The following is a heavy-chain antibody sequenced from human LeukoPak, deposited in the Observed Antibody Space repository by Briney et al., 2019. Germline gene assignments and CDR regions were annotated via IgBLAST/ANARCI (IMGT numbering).Heavy chain of an antibody. CDR3: AREWGLESSGYYYAY. D-gene: IGHD3-22*01. V-gene: IGHV1-69*13. CDR2: ITPIFGTA. CDR1: GGTFSRFT. Sequence: GASVKVSCKASGGTFSRFTISWVRPAPGQGFEWVGGITPIFGTANFAQKFQGRVSITADESTSTAFMELSSLRSEDTAVYYCAREWGLESSGYYYAYWGQGTLVTVSS. J-gene: IGHJ4*02.